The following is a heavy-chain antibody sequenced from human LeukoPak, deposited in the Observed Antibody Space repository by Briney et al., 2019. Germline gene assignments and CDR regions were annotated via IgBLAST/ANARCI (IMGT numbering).Heavy chain of an antibody. CDR1: GGSFSGYY. D-gene: IGHD3-22*01. V-gene: IGHV4-34*01. CDR3: ARGIPYYYDSSGPGGGYWFDP. J-gene: IGHJ5*02. Sequence: SETLSLTCAVYGGSFSGYYWSWIRQPPGKGLEWIGEINHSGSTNYNPSLKSRVTISVDTSKNQFSLKLSSVTAADTAVYYCARGIPYYYDSSGPGGGYWFDPWGQGTLVTVSS. CDR2: INHSGST.